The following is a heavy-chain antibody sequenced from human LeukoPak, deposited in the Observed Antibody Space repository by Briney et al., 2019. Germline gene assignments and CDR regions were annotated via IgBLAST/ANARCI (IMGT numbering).Heavy chain of an antibody. V-gene: IGHV1-18*01. J-gene: IGHJ4*02. Sequence: ASVKVSCKASGYTFTSYGISWVRQAPGQGLEWMAWISAYNGNTNYAQKLQGRVTMTTDTSTSTAYMELRSLRSDDTAVYYCARDGGPGRYCSGGSCYWDYWGQGTLVTVSS. CDR2: ISAYNGNT. D-gene: IGHD2-15*01. CDR3: ARDGGPGRYCSGGSCYWDY. CDR1: GYTFTSYG.